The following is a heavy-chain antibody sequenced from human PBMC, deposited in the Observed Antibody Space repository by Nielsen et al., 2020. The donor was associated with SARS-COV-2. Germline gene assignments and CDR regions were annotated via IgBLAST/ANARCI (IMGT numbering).Heavy chain of an antibody. V-gene: IGHV3-30*18. CDR3: AKDHVQDYFDY. CDR1: GFTFSSYG. CDR2: ISYDGSNK. J-gene: IGHJ4*02. Sequence: GESLKISCAASGFTFSSYGMHWVRQAPGKGLEWVAVISYDGSNKYYADSVKGRFTISRDNSKNTLYLQMNSLRAEDTAVYYCAKDHVQDYFDYWGQGTLVTVSS.